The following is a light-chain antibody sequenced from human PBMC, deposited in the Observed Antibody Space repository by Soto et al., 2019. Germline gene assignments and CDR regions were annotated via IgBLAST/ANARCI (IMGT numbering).Light chain of an antibody. CDR1: QSISSW. V-gene: IGKV1-5*01. CDR3: QEYNSYSVT. CDR2: DAS. Sequence: DIQMTQSPSTLSASVGDRVTITCRASQSISSWLAWYQQKPGKATKLLIYDASSLESGVPSRFSGSGSGTESTLTFSSLQPDDVATYYCQEYNSYSVTFGQGTKVEIK. J-gene: IGKJ1*01.